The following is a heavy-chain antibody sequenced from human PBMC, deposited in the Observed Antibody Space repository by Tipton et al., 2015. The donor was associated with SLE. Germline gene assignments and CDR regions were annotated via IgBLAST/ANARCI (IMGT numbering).Heavy chain of an antibody. V-gene: IGHV4-59*11. CDR3: ARSTSRPSSYYFYGLDV. D-gene: IGHD6-6*01. Sequence: LRLSCTVSGGSISRHSWNWIRQPPGKGLQWIGYLDYTGNTNYSPSLKRRVTMSIDTSKNQFSLRLSSVTAADTAAYYCARSTSRPSSYYFYGLDVWGQGTTVTVSS. CDR1: GGSISRHS. CDR2: LDYTGNT. J-gene: IGHJ6*02.